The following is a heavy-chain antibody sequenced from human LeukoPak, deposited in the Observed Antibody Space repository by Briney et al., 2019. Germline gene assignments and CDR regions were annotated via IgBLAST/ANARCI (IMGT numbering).Heavy chain of an antibody. J-gene: IGHJ5*02. Sequence: PSETLSLTCAVYGASFIGGYLSWIRQPPGKGLEWIGEGDQRGGTKYNPSLKGRVTISADSSKNQFSLKLYYVSAADTALYYCAKNGQSGFSFDPWGQGTLVTVSS. CDR1: GASFIGGY. CDR3: AKNGQSGFSFDP. D-gene: IGHD3-3*01. V-gene: IGHV4-34*01. CDR2: GDQRGGT.